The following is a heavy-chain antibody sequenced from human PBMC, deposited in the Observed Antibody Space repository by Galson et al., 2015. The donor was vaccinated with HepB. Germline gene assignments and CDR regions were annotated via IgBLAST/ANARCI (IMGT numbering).Heavy chain of an antibody. Sequence: SLRLSCAASGFTFSSYAMSWVRQAPGKGLEWVSAISGSGGSTYYADSVKGRFTISRDNSKNTLYLQMNSLRAEDTAVYYCAKGRVTIFGVVIPPMDAFDIWGQGTLVTVSS. V-gene: IGHV3-23*01. CDR3: AKGRVTIFGVVIPPMDAFDI. CDR1: GFTFSSYA. J-gene: IGHJ4*02. D-gene: IGHD3-3*01. CDR2: ISGSGGST.